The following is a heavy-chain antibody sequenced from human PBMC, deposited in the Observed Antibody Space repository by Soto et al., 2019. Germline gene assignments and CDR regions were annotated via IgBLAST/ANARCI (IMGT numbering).Heavy chain of an antibody. CDR2: TYYRSKWYS. J-gene: IGHJ5*02. D-gene: IGHD6-13*01. Sequence: PSQTLSLTCAISGDSVSSNSAAWNWIRQYPSRGLEWLGRTYYRSKWYSEYAVSVKSRIIINPDTSKNQFSLQLNSVTPEDTAVYYCAGDPRAGNHWFDPWGQGTLVTVSS. V-gene: IGHV6-1*01. CDR1: GDSVSSNSAA. CDR3: AGDPRAGNHWFDP.